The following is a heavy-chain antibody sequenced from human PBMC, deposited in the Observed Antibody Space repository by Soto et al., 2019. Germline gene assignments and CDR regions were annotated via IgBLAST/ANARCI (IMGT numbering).Heavy chain of an antibody. CDR2: ISGSGSDT. D-gene: IGHD6-13*01. J-gene: IGHJ4*02. V-gene: IGHV3-48*03. CDR1: GFIFSSYD. Sequence: SLRLSCAASGFIFSSYDMHWVRQAPGKGLEWISYISGSGSDTHYADSVKGRFTVSRDNAKNLLYLQLSSLRADDTAVYYCAQGYLYSTWGQGILVTVSS. CDR3: AQGYLYST.